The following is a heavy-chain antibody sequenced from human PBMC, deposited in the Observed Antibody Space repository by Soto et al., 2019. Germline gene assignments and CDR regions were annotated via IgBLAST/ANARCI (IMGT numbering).Heavy chain of an antibody. Sequence: QVQLVESGGGVVQPGRSLRLSCAASGFTFSSYGMHWVRQAPGKGLEWVAVIWYDGSNKYYADSVKGRFTISRDNXKXXLYLQMNSLRAEDTAVYYCARGKDDSSGYASAFDIWGQGTMVTVSS. D-gene: IGHD3-22*01. CDR1: GFTFSSYG. CDR3: ARGKDDSSGYASAFDI. V-gene: IGHV3-33*01. CDR2: IWYDGSNK. J-gene: IGHJ3*02.